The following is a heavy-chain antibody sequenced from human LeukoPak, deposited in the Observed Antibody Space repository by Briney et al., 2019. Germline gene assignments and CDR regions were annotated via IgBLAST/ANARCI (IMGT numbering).Heavy chain of an antibody. CDR2: ISSSSSYI. CDR3: AKDGGSAIVVIIRYYFDY. Sequence: GGSLRLSCAASGFTFSSYSMDWVRQAPGKGLEWVSSISSSSSYIYYADSVKGRFTISRDISKNTLYLQINSLRAEDTAVYYCAKDGGSAIVVIIRYYFDYWGQGTLVTVSS. J-gene: IGHJ4*02. V-gene: IGHV3-21*04. CDR1: GFTFSSYS. D-gene: IGHD3-22*01.